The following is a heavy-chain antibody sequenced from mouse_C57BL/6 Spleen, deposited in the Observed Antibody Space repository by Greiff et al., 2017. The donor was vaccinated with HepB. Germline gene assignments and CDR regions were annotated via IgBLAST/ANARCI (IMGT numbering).Heavy chain of an antibody. J-gene: IGHJ4*01. V-gene: IGHV1-80*01. D-gene: IGHD1-1*01. CDR3: ARTFTTVVATGAMDY. CDR2: IYPGDGDT. Sequence: VQLQQSVPELVKPGASVKISCKASGYAFSSSWMNWVKQRPGKGLEWIGQIYPGDGDTNYNGKFKGKATLTADKSSSTAYMQLSSLTSEDSAVYFCARTFTTVVATGAMDYWGQGTSVTVSS. CDR1: GYAFSSSW.